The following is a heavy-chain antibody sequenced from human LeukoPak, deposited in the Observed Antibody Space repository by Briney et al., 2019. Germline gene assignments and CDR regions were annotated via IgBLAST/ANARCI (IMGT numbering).Heavy chain of an antibody. J-gene: IGHJ4*02. CDR1: GGTFSNYP. D-gene: IGHD5-18*01. CDR3: ARDMSEGYSYY. V-gene: IGHV1-69*04. Sequence: SVKVSCKASGGTFSNYPISWVRQAPGQGLEWMGRIIPILGIANYAQKFQGRVTITADESTSTAYMELSSLRSEDTAVYYCARDMSEGYSYYWGQGTLVTVSS. CDR2: IIPILGIA.